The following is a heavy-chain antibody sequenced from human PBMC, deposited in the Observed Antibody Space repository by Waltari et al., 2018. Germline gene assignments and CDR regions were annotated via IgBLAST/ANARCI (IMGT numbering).Heavy chain of an antibody. V-gene: IGHV4-59*01. CDR3: ARDAHGDYNRAYYFDY. J-gene: IGHJ4*02. CDR1: GGSISSYY. Sequence: QVQLQESGPGLVKPSETLSLTCTVSGGSISSYYWSWIRQPPGKGLGWIGYIYYSGSTNYNPSLKSRVTISVDTSKNQFSLKLSCVTAADTAVYYCARDAHGDYNRAYYFDYWGQGTLVTVSS. CDR2: IYYSGST. D-gene: IGHD4-17*01.